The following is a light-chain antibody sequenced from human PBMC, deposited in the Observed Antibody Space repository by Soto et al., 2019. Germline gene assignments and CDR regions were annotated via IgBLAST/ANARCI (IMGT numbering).Light chain of an antibody. V-gene: IGLV1-40*01. CDR1: SSNIGAGYD. J-gene: IGLJ2*01. Sequence: QSVLTQPPSVSGAPGQRVTISCTGSSSNIGAGYDVHWYQQLPGTAPKLLIYANSNRPSGVPDRLSGSKSGTSASLAITGLQDEDGADYYCQSYDSSLSALFGGGTKLTVL. CDR3: QSYDSSLSAL. CDR2: ANS.